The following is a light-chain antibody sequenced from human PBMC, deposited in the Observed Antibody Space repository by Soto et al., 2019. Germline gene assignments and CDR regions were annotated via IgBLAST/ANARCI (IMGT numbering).Light chain of an antibody. CDR3: MQSTQPPHT. CDR2: EVS. J-gene: IGKJ5*01. CDR1: QSLLSSVGETY. Sequence: DIVMSQTPLSLSATPGQPASISCRSSQSLLSSVGETYLYWYLQTPGQSPQLLIYEVSNRSAAAPNRISGSGARTDFPLKISRVEDEDAGVYYYMQSTQPPHTFGQGTQLE. V-gene: IGKV2D-29*02.